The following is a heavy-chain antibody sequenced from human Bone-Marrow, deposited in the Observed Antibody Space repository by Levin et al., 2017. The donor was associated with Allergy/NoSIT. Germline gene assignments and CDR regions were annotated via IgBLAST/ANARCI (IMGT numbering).Heavy chain of an antibody. J-gene: IGHJ6*02. CDR3: ARGPSIYDILTGYRNYYYYYGMDV. V-gene: IGHV4-34*01. D-gene: IGHD3-9*01. Sequence: SETLSLTCAVYGGSFSGYYWSWIRQPPGKGLEWIGEINHSGSTNYNPSLKSRVTISVDTSKNQFSLKLSSVTAADTAVYYCARGPSIYDILTGYRNYYYYYGMDVWGQGTTVTVSS. CDR2: INHSGST. CDR1: GGSFSGYY.